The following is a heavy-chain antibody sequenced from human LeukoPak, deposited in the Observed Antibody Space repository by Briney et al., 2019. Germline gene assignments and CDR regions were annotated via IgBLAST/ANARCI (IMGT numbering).Heavy chain of an antibody. CDR1: GFTFSRYA. CDR2: ISGSGGST. CDR3: AKNSSSGYYYFDY. D-gene: IGHD3-22*01. V-gene: IGHV3-23*01. Sequence: GGSLRLSCAASGFTFSRYAMGWVRQAPGKGLEWVSVISGSGGSTYYADSVKGRFTISRDNSKNTLYLQMNSLRAEDTAVYYCAKNSSSGYYYFDYWGQGILVTVSS. J-gene: IGHJ4*02.